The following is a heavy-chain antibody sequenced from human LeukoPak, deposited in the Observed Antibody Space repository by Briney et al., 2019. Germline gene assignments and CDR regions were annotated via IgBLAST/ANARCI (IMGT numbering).Heavy chain of an antibody. CDR2: MNPNSGNT. D-gene: IGHD5-18*01. CDR3: ARVYQGNTAMVHFDY. J-gene: IGHJ4*02. Sequence: ASVKVSCKASGYTFTSYAMHWVRQAPGQGLEWMGWMNPNSGNTGYAQKFQGRVTMTRNTSISTAYMELSSLRSEDTAVYYCARVYQGNTAMVHFDYWGQGTLVTVSS. V-gene: IGHV1-8*02. CDR1: GYTFTSYA.